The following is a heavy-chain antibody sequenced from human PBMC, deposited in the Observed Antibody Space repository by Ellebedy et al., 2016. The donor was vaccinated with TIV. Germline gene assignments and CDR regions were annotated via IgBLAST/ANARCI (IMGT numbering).Heavy chain of an antibody. V-gene: IGHV3-72*01. D-gene: IGHD1-26*01. CDR1: GFTFSDHY. CDR2: TRNKANSYTT. CDR3: ARVMGGSYYYYYYGMDV. J-gene: IGHJ6*02. Sequence: GGSLRLSXAASGFTFSDHYMDWVRQAPGKGLEWVGRTRNKANSYTTEYAASVKGRFTISRDDSKNSLYLQMNSLKTEDTAVYYCARVMGGSYYYYYYGMDVWGQGTTVTVSS.